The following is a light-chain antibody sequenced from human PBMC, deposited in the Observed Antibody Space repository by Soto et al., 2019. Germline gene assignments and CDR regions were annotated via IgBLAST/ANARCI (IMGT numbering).Light chain of an antibody. J-gene: IGLJ2*01. V-gene: IGLV2-8*01. CDR3: SSYTSSSTVV. Sequence: QSALTQPPSASGSPGQSVTISCIGTSSDVGGYNYVSWYQQHPGKAPKLIISEVSKRPSGVPDRFSGSKSGNTASLTVSGLQAEDEADYFCSSYTSSSTVVFGGGTKLTVL. CDR1: SSDVGGYNY. CDR2: EVS.